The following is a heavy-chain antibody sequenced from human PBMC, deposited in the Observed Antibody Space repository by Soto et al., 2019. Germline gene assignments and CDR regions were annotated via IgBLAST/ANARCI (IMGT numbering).Heavy chain of an antibody. Sequence: QVQLVESGGGVVQPGRSLRLSCAASGFTFSSYGMYWVRQAPGKGLEWVAVISNDGNNKYYVDSVKGRFTISRDNSKNTLYLQMNSLRPKDTAVYYCAKSSSWYFYYYMDVWGEGTTVTVSS. D-gene: IGHD6-13*01. CDR1: GFTFSSYG. V-gene: IGHV3-30*18. CDR2: ISNDGNNK. J-gene: IGHJ6*03. CDR3: AKSSSWYFYYYMDV.